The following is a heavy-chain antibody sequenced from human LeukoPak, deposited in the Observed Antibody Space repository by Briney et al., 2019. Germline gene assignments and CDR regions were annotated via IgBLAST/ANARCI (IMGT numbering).Heavy chain of an antibody. CDR1: GGSISSYY. CDR2: IYYSGST. V-gene: IGHV4-59*01. Sequence: SETLSLTCTVSGGSISSYYWSWIRQPPGKGLEWIGYIYYSGSTNYNPSLKSRVTISVDTSKNQFSLKLSSVTAADTAVYYCARVSVTTETDWFDPWGQGTLVTVSP. CDR3: ARVSVTTETDWFDP. D-gene: IGHD4-17*01. J-gene: IGHJ5*02.